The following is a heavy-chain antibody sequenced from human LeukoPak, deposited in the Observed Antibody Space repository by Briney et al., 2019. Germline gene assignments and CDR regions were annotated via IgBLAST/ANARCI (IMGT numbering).Heavy chain of an antibody. CDR3: ARSLRYFDWLAYYYYGMDV. J-gene: IGHJ6*02. V-gene: IGHV1-69*04. CDR2: IIPILGIA. D-gene: IGHD3-9*01. Sequence: GSSVKVSCKASGGTFSSYAISWVRQAPGQGLEWMGRIIPILGIANYAQEFQGRVTITADKSTSTAYMELSSLRSEDTAVYYCARSLRYFDWLAYYYYGMDVWGQGTTVTVSS. CDR1: GGTFSSYA.